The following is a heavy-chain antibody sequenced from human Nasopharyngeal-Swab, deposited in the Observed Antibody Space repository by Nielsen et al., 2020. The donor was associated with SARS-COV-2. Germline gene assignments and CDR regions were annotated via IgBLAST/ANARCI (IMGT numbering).Heavy chain of an antibody. D-gene: IGHD2-15*01. CDR2: IKEDGSEK. J-gene: IGHJ6*02. Sequence: GGSLRLSCAASGFTFSSYWMSWVRQAPGKGLEWVANIKEDGSEKNYVDSVKGRFTISRDNAKNSLYLQMNSLRADETAVYYCARDTYCSGGSCYGYGMAVWGQGTTVTVSS. CDR1: GFTFSSYW. V-gene: IGHV3-7*01. CDR3: ARDTYCSGGSCYGYGMAV.